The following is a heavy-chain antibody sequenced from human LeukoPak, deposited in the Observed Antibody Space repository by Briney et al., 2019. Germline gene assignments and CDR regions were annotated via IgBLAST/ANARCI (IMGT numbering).Heavy chain of an antibody. Sequence: ASVKVSCKASGDTFTSYDINWVRQATGQGLEWMGWMNPNSRNTGYAQKFQGRVTMTRNTSISTAYMELSSPRSEDTAVYYCVRTAGIFWSGAYYFDYWGQGTLVTVSS. J-gene: IGHJ4*02. V-gene: IGHV1-8*01. CDR2: MNPNSRNT. CDR1: GDTFTSYD. D-gene: IGHD3-3*01. CDR3: VRTAGIFWSGAYYFDY.